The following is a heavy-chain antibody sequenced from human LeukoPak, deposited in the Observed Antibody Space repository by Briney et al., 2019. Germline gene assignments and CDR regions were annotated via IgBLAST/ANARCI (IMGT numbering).Heavy chain of an antibody. CDR3: ARGGTQSPTD. J-gene: IGHJ4*02. CDR1: RFTFSSYW. V-gene: IGHV3-7*03. Sequence: GGSLRLSCAASRFTFSSYWMSWVRQAPGKGLEWVANIKQDGSEKYYVDSVKGRFTISRDNAKNSLYPQMNSLRAEDTAVYYCARGGTQSPTDWGPGTLVTVSS. CDR2: IKQDGSEK.